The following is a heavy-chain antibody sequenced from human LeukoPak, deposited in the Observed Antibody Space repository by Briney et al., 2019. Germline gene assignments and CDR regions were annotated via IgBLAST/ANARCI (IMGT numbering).Heavy chain of an antibody. D-gene: IGHD3-10*01. J-gene: IGHJ4*02. V-gene: IGHV1-69*04. CDR2: IIPILGIA. CDR3: ARDRGSRAYYYGSGSPYYFDY. Sequence: SVKVSCKASGGTFSSYAISWVRQAPGQGLEWMGRIIPILGIANYAQKFQGRVTITADKSTSTAYMELSSLRSEDTAVYYCARDRGSRAYYYGSGSPYYFDYWGQGTLVTVPS. CDR1: GGTFSSYA.